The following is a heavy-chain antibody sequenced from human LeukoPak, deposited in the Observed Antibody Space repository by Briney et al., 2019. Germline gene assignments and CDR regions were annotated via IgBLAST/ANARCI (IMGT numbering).Heavy chain of an antibody. J-gene: IGHJ6*02. Sequence: GGSLRLSCAASGFTFDDYAMHWVRQAPGKGLEWVSGISWNSGSIGYADSVKGRFTISRDNAKNSLYLQMNSLRAEDTALYYCARDGKRFLEWFYGMDVWGQGTTVTVSS. V-gene: IGHV3-9*01. CDR3: ARDGKRFLEWFYGMDV. CDR2: ISWNSGSI. D-gene: IGHD3-3*01. CDR1: GFTFDDYA.